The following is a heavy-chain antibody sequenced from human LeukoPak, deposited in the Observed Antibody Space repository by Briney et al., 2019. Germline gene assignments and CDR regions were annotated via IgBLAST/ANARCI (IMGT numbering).Heavy chain of an antibody. V-gene: IGHV4-59*01. CDR1: GGSISNSF. J-gene: IGHJ6*03. Sequence: PSETLSLTCNVSGGSISNSFWTWIRQPPGKGLEWMGYVYYSGRTNYNPSLKSPVTISVDTSKNQFSLKLSSVTAADTAVYYCARAGRGYNYGFVPSEVDYYYYYRDVWGKGTTVTVSS. CDR2: VYYSGRT. CDR3: ARAGRGYNYGFVPSEVDYYYYYRDV. D-gene: IGHD5-18*01.